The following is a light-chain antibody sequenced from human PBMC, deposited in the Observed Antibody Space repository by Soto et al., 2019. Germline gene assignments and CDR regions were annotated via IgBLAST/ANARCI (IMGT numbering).Light chain of an antibody. CDR2: GNY. CDR1: SSNIGAGYD. CDR3: QAYDDGLSGSV. V-gene: IGLV1-40*01. Sequence: QLVLTQPPSVSGAAGQSVTISCSGSSSNIGAGYDVHWYQQFPGGAPKSLIFGNYNRPSGVPKRFSGSRSGSSASLAIAGLQPEDEAFYYCQAYDDGLSGSVFGAGTKLTVL. J-gene: IGLJ1*01.